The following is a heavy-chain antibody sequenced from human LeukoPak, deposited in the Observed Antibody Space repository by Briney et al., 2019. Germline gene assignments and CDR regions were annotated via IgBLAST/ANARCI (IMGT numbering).Heavy chain of an antibody. V-gene: IGHV4-4*07. CDR2: ISGTGTA. CDR3: ARGRELTAVSGHYSFDY. CDR1: GGSMRSFY. Sequence: SGTLSLTCSVSGGSMRSFYWTWVRQAAGKGLEWIGRISGTGTAYSNPSLQSRVIISLDASSNQFSLKLSSMTAADTAVYFCARGRELTAVSGHYSFDYWGLGTLVSVSS. J-gene: IGHJ4*02. D-gene: IGHD4-11*01.